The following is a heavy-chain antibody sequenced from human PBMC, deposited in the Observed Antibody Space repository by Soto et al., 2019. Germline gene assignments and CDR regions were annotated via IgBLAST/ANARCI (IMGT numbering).Heavy chain of an antibody. CDR1: GFSLSTSGMC. Sequence: SGPTLVNPTQTLPLTCTFSGFSLSTSGMCVSWIRQPPGKSLEWLALIDWDDDKYSSISLKTRVTISKDTSKNQVVLTMSNMDPVDTATYYCTRTHFPLDIATISKDWFDPWGQRTLVTVSS. D-gene: IGHD5-12*01. CDR3: TRTHFPLDIATISKDWFDP. V-gene: IGHV2-70*01. J-gene: IGHJ5*02. CDR2: IDWDDDK.